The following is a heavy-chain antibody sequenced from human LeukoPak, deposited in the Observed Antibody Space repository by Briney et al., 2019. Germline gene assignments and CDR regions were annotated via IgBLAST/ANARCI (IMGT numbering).Heavy chain of an antibody. CDR3: AKDLRGYSYGSDAFDI. Sequence: GGSLRLSCAASGFTFSSYGMHWVRQAPGKGLEWVAFIRYDGSNKYYADSMKGRFTISRDNSKNTLYLQMNSLRAEDTAVYYCAKDLRGYSYGSDAFDIWGQGTMVTVSS. CDR1: GFTFSSYG. V-gene: IGHV3-30*02. CDR2: IRYDGSNK. J-gene: IGHJ3*02. D-gene: IGHD5-18*01.